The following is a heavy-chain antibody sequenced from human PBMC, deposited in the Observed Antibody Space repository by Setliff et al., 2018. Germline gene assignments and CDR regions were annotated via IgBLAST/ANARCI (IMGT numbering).Heavy chain of an antibody. D-gene: IGHD6-6*01. J-gene: IGHJ5*02. CDR1: GGTFSDYY. CDR2: INHSGTT. CDR3: ARGRNVAARLLDT. Sequence: TSETLSLTCTAYGGTFSDYYWTWIRQPPGKGLEWIGEINHSGTTNYNPSLKSRVTISVDTSKNQFSLTMSSVTAADAAVYYCARGRNVAARLLDTWGQGSRVTVS. V-gene: IGHV4-34*01.